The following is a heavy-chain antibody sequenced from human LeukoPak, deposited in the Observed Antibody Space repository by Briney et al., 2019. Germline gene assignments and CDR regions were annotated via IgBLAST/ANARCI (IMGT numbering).Heavy chain of an antibody. CDR3: ARDADYGDYVGAFDI. D-gene: IGHD4-17*01. Sequence: SETLSLTCTVSGGSISSGGYYWSWIRQHPGKGLEWIGYIYHSGSTYYNPSLKSRVTISVDRSKNQFSLKLSSVTAADTAVYYCARDADYGDYVGAFDIWGQGTMVTVSS. J-gene: IGHJ3*02. CDR1: GGSISSGGYY. V-gene: IGHV4-30-2*01. CDR2: IYHSGST.